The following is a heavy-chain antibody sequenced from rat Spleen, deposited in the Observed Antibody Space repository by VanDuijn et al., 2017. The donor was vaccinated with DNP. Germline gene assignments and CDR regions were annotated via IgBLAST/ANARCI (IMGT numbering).Heavy chain of an antibody. CDR1: GFSFSDYV. D-gene: IGHD1-5*01. J-gene: IGHJ4*01. CDR2: ISYDGSST. Sequence: EVQLVESGGGLVQPGRSLKLSCAAAGFSFSDYVMAWVRQAPKKGLEWVATISYDGSSTYYRDSVKGRFTISRDNAKSTLYLQMDSLRSEDTATYYCARHPIGTTPPMDAWGQGTSVTVSS. CDR3: ARHPIGTTPPMDA. V-gene: IGHV5-7*01.